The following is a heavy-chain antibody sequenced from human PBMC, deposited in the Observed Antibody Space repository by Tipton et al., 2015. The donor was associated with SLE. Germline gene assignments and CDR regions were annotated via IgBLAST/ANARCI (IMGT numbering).Heavy chain of an antibody. CDR3: AVEAVAPSWFDP. V-gene: IGHV4-34*01. CDR2: INHSGST. CDR1: GGSFSSYY. Sequence: TLSLTCAVYGGSFSSYYWSWIRQPPGKGLEWIGEINHSGSTNYNPSLKSRVTISVDTSKNQFSLKLSSVTAADTAVYYCAVEAVAPSWFDPWGQGTLVTVSS. D-gene: IGHD6-19*01. J-gene: IGHJ5*02.